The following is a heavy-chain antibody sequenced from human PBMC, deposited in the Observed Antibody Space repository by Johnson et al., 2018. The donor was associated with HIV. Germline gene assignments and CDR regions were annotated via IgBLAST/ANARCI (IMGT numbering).Heavy chain of an antibody. CDR1: GFTFSSYA. CDR2: ISYDGSNK. Sequence: QVQLVESGGGVVQPGRSLRLSCAASGFTFSSYAMHWVRQAPGKGLEWVAVISYDGSNKYYADSVKGRFTISRDNSKNTLYLQMNSLRAEDTAVYYCAKSTWELRHLDAFDIWCQGTMVTVSS. CDR3: AKSTWELRHLDAFDI. J-gene: IGHJ3*02. D-gene: IGHD1-26*01. V-gene: IGHV3-30-3*02.